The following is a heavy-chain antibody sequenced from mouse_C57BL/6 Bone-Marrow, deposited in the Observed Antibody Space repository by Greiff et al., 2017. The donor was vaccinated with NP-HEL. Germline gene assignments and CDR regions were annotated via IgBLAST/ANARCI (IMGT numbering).Heavy chain of an antibody. J-gene: IGHJ2*01. CDR2: IHPNSGST. D-gene: IGHD2-3*01. V-gene: IGHV1-64*01. CDR1: GYTFTSYW. CDR3: ARDRDLDGYYYFDY. Sequence: QVQLQQSGAELVKPGASVKLSCKASGYTFTSYWMHWVKQRPGQGLEWIGMIHPNSGSTNYNEKFKSKATLTVDKSSSTAYMQLSSLTSEDSAVYYCARDRDLDGYYYFDYWGQGTTLTVSS.